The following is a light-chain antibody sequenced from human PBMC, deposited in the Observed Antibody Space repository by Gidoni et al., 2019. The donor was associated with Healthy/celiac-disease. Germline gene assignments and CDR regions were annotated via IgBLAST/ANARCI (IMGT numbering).Light chain of an antibody. Sequence: DIQMTQSPSSLSASVGDRVTITCRASQSISSYLNWNQQKPGKAPKLLIYAASSLQSGVPSRFSGSGSGTDFTLTISSLPPEDFATYYCQQSYSTPYTFGQGTKLEIK. CDR2: AAS. CDR1: QSISSY. V-gene: IGKV1-39*01. CDR3: QQSYSTPYT. J-gene: IGKJ2*01.